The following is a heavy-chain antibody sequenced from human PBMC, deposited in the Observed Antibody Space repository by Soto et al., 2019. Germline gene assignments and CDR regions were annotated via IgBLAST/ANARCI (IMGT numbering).Heavy chain of an antibody. D-gene: IGHD6-13*01. Sequence: PGESLKISCKGSGYSFTSYWIGWVRPMPGKGLEWMGIIYPGDSDTRYSPSFQGQVTISADKSISTAYLQWSSLKASDTAMYYCARTAAAGKYYNGMDVWGQGTTVTVSS. J-gene: IGHJ6*02. CDR2: IYPGDSDT. V-gene: IGHV5-51*01. CDR1: GYSFTSYW. CDR3: ARTAAAGKYYNGMDV.